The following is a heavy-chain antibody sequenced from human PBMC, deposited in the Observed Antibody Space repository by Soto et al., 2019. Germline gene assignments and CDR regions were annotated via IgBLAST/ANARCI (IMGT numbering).Heavy chain of an antibody. CDR2: IYWDNYK. CDR3: ARVMGSGTVGVFDY. CDR1: GFSLSSSGVG. V-gene: IGHV2-5*02. D-gene: IGHD6-13*01. J-gene: IGHJ4*02. Sequence: SGPTLVNPTQTLTLTCTFSGFSLSSSGVGVGWIRQPPGKALEWLALIYWDNYKQYSPSLKNRFTITKDTSKNQVVLTMTKMEPVDTDTYYCARVMGSGTVGVFDYWGQ.